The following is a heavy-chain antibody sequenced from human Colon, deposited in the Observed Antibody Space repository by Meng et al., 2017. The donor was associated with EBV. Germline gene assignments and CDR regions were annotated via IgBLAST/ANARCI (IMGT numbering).Heavy chain of an antibody. Sequence: QVLLQGSGAGLVKPSATLSLICAVSGNSISTSNWWGGIRQSPGEGLEWIGAIYHNGQTNYNPSLKSRVSMSVDESKNEFSLNLKSVTAADTAVYYCARDGGVTHIPWGQGVLVTASS. CDR1: GNSISTSNW. CDR2: IYHNGQT. CDR3: ARDGGVTHIP. V-gene: IGHV4-4*02. J-gene: IGHJ5*02. D-gene: IGHD2-8*02.